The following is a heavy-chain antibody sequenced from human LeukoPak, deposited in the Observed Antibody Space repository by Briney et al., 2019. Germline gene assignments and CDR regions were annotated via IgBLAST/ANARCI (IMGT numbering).Heavy chain of an antibody. CDR1: GGSISSGGYY. CDR2: IYHRGST. V-gene: IGHV4-30-2*01. CDR3: ARVPPPLVVPAAIPHYYYYYMDV. Sequence: PSQTLSLTCTVSGGSISSGGYYWSWIRQPPGKGLKWIGYIYHRGSTYYNPSLKSRVTISVDRSKNQFSLKLSSVTAADTAVYYCARVPPPLVVPAAIPHYYYYYMDVWGKGTTVTVSS. J-gene: IGHJ6*03. D-gene: IGHD2-2*02.